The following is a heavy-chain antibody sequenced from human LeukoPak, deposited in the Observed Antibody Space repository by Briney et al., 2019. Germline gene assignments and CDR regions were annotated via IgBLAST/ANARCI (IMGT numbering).Heavy chain of an antibody. CDR1: GYSFSGHY. V-gene: IGHV1-2*02. CDR2: ISPNSGGT. Sequence: GASVKVSCKASGYSFSGHYMHWVRQAPGQGPEWMGWISPNSGGTNYAQKFQGRVTMTGDTSISTAYMELSSLRSDDTAVYYCARAGGRYGSGSYSQYNWFDPWGQGTLVTVSS. CDR3: ARAGGRYGSGSYSQYNWFDP. J-gene: IGHJ5*02. D-gene: IGHD3-10*01.